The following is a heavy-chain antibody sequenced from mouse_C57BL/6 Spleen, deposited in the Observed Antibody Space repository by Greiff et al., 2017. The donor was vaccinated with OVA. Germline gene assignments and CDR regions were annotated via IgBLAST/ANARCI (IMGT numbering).Heavy chain of an antibody. D-gene: IGHD2-4*01. CDR3: ARWDYDEDYAMDY. V-gene: IGHV1-61*01. CDR2: IYPSDSET. CDR1: GYTFTSYW. Sequence: VQLQQPGAELVRPGSSVKLSCKASGYTFTSYWMDWVKQRPGQGLEWIGNIYPSDSETHYNQQFKDKATLTVDKSSSTAYMQLSSLTSEDSAVYYCARWDYDEDYAMDYWGQGTSVTVSS. J-gene: IGHJ4*01.